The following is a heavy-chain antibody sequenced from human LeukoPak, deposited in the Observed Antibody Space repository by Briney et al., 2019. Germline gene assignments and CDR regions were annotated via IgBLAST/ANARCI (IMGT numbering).Heavy chain of an antibody. CDR2: IWYDGSNK. D-gene: IGHD2-15*01. CDR1: GFTFSSYG. CDR3: ARDGYCSGGSCYEGDYYYGMDV. V-gene: IGHV3-33*01. Sequence: GGSLRLSCAASGFTFSSYGMHWVRQAPGRGLEGVAVIWYDGSNKYYADSVKGRFTISRDNSKNTLYLQMNSLRAEDTAVYYCARDGYCSGGSCYEGDYYYGMDVWGQGTTVTVSS. J-gene: IGHJ6*02.